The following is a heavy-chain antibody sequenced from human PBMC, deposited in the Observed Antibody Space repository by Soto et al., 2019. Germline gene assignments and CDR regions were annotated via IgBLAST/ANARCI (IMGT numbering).Heavy chain of an antibody. CDR2: IIPILGIA. Sequence: SVKVSCKASGGTFSSYTISWVRQAPGQGLEWMGRIIPILGIANYAQKFQGRVTITADKSTSTGYMELSSRRSVYPAGHYCASFPGAYDFWSGYYVHFDYWGQGPLVTVSS. V-gene: IGHV1-69*02. CDR3: ASFPGAYDFWSGYYVHFDY. CDR1: GGTFSSYT. D-gene: IGHD3-3*01. J-gene: IGHJ4*02.